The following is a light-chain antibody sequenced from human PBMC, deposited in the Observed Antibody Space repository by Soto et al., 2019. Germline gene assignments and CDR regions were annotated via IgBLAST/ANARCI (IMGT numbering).Light chain of an antibody. CDR3: LQHDSFPPT. CDR2: AAS. CDR1: QDIGNH. V-gene: IGKV1-17*03. J-gene: IGKJ4*01. Sequence: DIQMTQSPSAMSASVGDRVTISCRASQDIGNHLAWFQQKPGKVPQRLIYAASSLQTGVPSRFSGSGSGTDFTLTINSLQPEDFATYYCLQHDSFPPTFGRVTKVDIK.